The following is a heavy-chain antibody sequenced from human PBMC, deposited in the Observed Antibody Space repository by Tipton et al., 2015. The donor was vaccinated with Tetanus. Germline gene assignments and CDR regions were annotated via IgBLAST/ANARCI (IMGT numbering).Heavy chain of an antibody. D-gene: IGHD3-9*01. J-gene: IGHJ6*03. CDR3: TRGRPLTGNYPQYYMDV. CDR2: VYGAGST. CDR1: GFSVSNNH. Sequence: GSLRLSCAASGFSVSNNHMNWVRQAPGKGLEWVSVVYGAGSTDYADSVQGRFTLYRDNSKNILYLQLSNLRADDAAVYYCTRGRPLTGNYPQYYMDVWGKGTAVTVSS. V-gene: IGHV3-53*01.